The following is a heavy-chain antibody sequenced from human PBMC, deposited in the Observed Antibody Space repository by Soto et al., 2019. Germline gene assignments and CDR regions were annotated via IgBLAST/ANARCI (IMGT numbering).Heavy chain of an antibody. V-gene: IGHV3-74*01. CDR1: GFAFSYYW. D-gene: IGHD2-15*01. CDR3: ARDVVALDY. J-gene: IGHJ4*02. Sequence: EVQLVESGGGSVQAGGSVRLSCAASGFAFSYYWMHWVRQGPGKGLEWVSRINDDGSDTTYADSVKGRFTISRDNAKNTLYLQMNSLRAEDTAVYYCARDVVALDYWGQGTLVTVSS. CDR2: INDDGSDT.